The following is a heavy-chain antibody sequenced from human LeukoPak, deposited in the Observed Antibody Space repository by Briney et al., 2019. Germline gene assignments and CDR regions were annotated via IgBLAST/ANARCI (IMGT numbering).Heavy chain of an antibody. V-gene: IGHV4-38-2*02. D-gene: IGHD3-22*01. CDR2: IYHSGST. J-gene: IGHJ4*02. CDR1: GYSISSGYY. Sequence: SETLSLTCTVSGYSISSGYYWGWIRQPPGKGLEWIGSIYHSGSTYYNPSLKSRVTISVDTSKNQFSLKLSSVTAADTAVYYCARATVWEDYYATQYYFDYWGQGTLVTVSS. CDR3: ARATVWEDYYATQYYFDY.